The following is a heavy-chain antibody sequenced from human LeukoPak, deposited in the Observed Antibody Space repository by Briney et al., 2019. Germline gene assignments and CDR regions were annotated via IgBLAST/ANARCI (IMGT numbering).Heavy chain of an antibody. CDR3: ARLGLPDY. J-gene: IGHJ4*02. V-gene: IGHV3-7*01. CDR1: GFTFSSYW. Sequence: GGSLRLSCVASGFTFSSYWMNWVRQAPGKGLEWLANIRQDGSEKNYVDSVKGRFTISRDNAKNSLYLQMNSLRVEDMGVYYCARLGLPDYWGQGTLVTVSS. CDR2: IRQDGSEK. D-gene: IGHD2-21*01.